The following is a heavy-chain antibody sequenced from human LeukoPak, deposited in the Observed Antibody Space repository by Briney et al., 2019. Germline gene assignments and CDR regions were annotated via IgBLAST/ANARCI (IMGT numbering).Heavy chain of an antibody. V-gene: IGHV3-7*01. J-gene: IGHJ4*02. D-gene: IGHD6-19*01. Sequence: GGSLRLSCAASGFTFSSYWMSWVRQAPGKGLEWVANIKQDGSEKYYVGSVKGRFTISRDNAKNSLYLQMNSLRAEDTAVYYCARDRLQWLVWGYYFDYWGQGTLVTVSS. CDR1: GFTFSSYW. CDR2: IKQDGSEK. CDR3: ARDRLQWLVWGYYFDY.